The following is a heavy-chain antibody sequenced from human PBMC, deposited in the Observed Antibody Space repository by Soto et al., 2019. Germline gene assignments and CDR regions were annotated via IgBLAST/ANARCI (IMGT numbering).Heavy chain of an antibody. Sequence: GGSLRLSCAASGFTFSSYGMHWVRQAPGKGLEWVAVIWYDGSNKYYADSVKGRFTISRDNSKNTLYLQMNSLRAEDTAVYYCARGYGSGSPYYYGMDVWGQGTTVTVSS. V-gene: IGHV3-33*01. J-gene: IGHJ6*02. CDR1: GFTFSSYG. CDR3: ARGYGSGSPYYYGMDV. D-gene: IGHD3-10*01. CDR2: IWYDGSNK.